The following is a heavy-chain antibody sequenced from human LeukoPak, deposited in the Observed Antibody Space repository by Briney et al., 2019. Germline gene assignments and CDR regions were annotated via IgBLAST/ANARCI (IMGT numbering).Heavy chain of an antibody. D-gene: IGHD6-19*01. CDR1: GFTFSSYA. J-gene: IGHJ4*02. CDR3: AKGWDSSGVDS. Sequence: HSGGSLRLSCAASGFTFSSYAMSWVRQAPGKGLEWVSAISDSGAGIDYADSVKGRFTISRDNSKNTLSLQMNSLRAEDTAVYYCAKGWDSSGVDSWGQGTLVTVSS. V-gene: IGHV3-23*01. CDR2: ISDSGAGI.